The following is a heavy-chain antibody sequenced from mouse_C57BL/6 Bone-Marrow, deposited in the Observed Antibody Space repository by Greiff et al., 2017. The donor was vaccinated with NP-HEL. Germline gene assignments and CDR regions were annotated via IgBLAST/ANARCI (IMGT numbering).Heavy chain of an antibody. D-gene: IGHD1-1*01. J-gene: IGHJ2*01. CDR2: IYPRSGNT. V-gene: IGHV1-81*01. CDR3: ARGVITTVASDY. CDR1: GYTFTSYG. Sequence: VKLVESGAELARPGASVKLSCKASGYTFTSYGISWVKQRTGQGLEWIGEIYPRSGNTYYNEKFKGKATLTADKSSSTAYMELRSLTSEDSAVYFCARGVITTVASDYWGQGTTLTVSS.